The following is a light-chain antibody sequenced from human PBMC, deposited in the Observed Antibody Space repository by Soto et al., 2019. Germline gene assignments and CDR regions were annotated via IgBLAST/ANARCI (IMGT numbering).Light chain of an antibody. CDR1: QSVNSY. CDR3: QQRSNWPIT. Sequence: EIVLTQSPATLSLSPGERATLSCRASQSVNSYLAWYQQKPGQAPRLLIYDASNRATVIPARFSGSGSGTDFTLTISSLEPEDFAVSYCQQRSNWPITFGQGTRLEIK. V-gene: IGKV3-11*01. CDR2: DAS. J-gene: IGKJ5*01.